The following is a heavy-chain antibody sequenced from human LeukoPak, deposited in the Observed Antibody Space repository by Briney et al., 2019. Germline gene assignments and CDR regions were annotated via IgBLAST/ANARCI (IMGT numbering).Heavy chain of an antibody. CDR2: IHYSGST. Sequence: PSETLSLTCSVSGGSITSHFWSWIRQPPGKGLEWIGYIHYSGSTNYNPSLKSRATISPDTSKNQLFLKLNSVTAADTAVYYCARLVWLGESPGSWFDSWGQGTLVTVSS. V-gene: IGHV4-59*11. CDR3: ARLVWLGESPGSWFDS. CDR1: GGSITSHF. J-gene: IGHJ5*01. D-gene: IGHD3-10*01.